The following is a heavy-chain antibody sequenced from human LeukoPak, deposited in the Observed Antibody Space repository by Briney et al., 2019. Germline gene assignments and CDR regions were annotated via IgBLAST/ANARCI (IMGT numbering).Heavy chain of an antibody. CDR1: GGSIISSSSY. J-gene: IGHJ5*02. D-gene: IGHD3-9*01. V-gene: IGHV4-39*01. CDR3: ARLPTGYPNWFDP. Sequence: PSETLSLTCTVSGGSIISSSSYWGWIRQPPGKGLEWIGSISYGGNTFYNPSLKSRVTISLDTSRCQFSLKLDSVTATDTAVYYCARLPTGYPNWFDPWGQGTLVTVSS. CDR2: ISYGGNT.